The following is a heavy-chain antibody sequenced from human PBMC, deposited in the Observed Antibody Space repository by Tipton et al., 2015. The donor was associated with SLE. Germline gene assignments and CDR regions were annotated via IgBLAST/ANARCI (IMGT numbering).Heavy chain of an antibody. Sequence: QLVQSGVEVKKPGASVKVSCKASGYPLTSYGISWVRQAPGQGLEWMGWIDAHNGNTNYAQSLQGRVIMTTEPSTSIAYMELGSLRSDDTAVYYCARDLGPEGLYYYYYGMDVWGQGTTVTVSS. J-gene: IGHJ6*02. V-gene: IGHV1-18*01. CDR2: IDAHNGNT. CDR3: ARDLGPEGLYYYYYGMDV. CDR1: GYPLTSYG.